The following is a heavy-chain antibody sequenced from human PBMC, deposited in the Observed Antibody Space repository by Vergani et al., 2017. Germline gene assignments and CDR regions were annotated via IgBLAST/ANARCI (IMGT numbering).Heavy chain of an antibody. CDR3: ARGDVVPAASEDGNYYYYYYGMDV. J-gene: IGHJ6*02. V-gene: IGHV3-48*03. D-gene: IGHD2-2*01. CDR1: GFTFSSYE. CDR2: ISSSGSTI. Sequence: EVQLVESGGGLVQPGGSLRLSCAASGFTFSSYEMNWVRQAPGKGLEWVSYISSSGSTIYYADSVKGRFTISRDNAKNSLYLQMNSLRAEDTAVYYCARGDVVPAASEDGNYYYYYYGMDVWGQGTTVTVSS.